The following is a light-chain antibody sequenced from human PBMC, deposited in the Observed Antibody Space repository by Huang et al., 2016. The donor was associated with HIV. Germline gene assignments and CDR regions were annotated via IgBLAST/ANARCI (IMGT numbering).Light chain of an antibody. J-gene: IGKJ1*01. CDR1: QSVDSSF. Sequence: EIVLTQSPGTLSLSSGERATLSCRASQSVDSSFLAWYQQKPGQAPRLLIYGTSSRATGVPDRISGSGSGTDFTLTISRLEPEDFAVYYCQQYGSSPWTFGQGTKVEIK. CDR2: GTS. CDR3: QQYGSSPWT. V-gene: IGKV3-20*01.